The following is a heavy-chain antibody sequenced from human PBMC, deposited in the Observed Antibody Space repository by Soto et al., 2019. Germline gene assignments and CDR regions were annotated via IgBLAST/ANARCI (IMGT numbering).Heavy chain of an antibody. Sequence: SETLSLTCTVSGGSISSYYWSWIRQPPGKGLEWIGYIYYSGSTNYNPSLKSRVTISVDTSKNQFSLKLSSVTAADTAVYYCARYIVATIFPPPPDEYYFDYWGQGTLVTVSS. D-gene: IGHD5-12*01. V-gene: IGHV4-59*01. J-gene: IGHJ4*02. CDR2: IYYSGST. CDR3: ARYIVATIFPPPPDEYYFDY. CDR1: GGSISSYY.